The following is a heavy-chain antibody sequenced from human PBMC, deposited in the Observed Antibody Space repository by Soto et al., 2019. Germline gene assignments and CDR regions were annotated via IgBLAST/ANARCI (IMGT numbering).Heavy chain of an antibody. Sequence: QVQLVESGGGVVQPGRSLRLSCAASGFTFSSYGMHWVRQAPGKGLEWVAVISYDGSNKYYADSVKGRFTISRDNSKNMLYLQMNSLRAEDTAVYYCAKTIVVVVAATPPSVWGKGTTVTVSS. CDR1: GFTFSSYG. CDR3: AKTIVVVVAATPPSV. V-gene: IGHV3-30*18. J-gene: IGHJ6*04. CDR2: ISYDGSNK. D-gene: IGHD2-15*01.